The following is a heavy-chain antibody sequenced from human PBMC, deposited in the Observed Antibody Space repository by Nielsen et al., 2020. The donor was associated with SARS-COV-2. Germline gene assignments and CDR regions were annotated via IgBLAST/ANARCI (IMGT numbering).Heavy chain of an antibody. Sequence: GESLKISCAASGFTFDDYAMHWVRQAPGKGLEWVANIKQDGSEKYYVDSVKGRFTISRDNAKNSLYLQMNSLRAEDTAVYYCARLSSSSWYFDYWGQGTLVTVSS. CDR2: IKQDGSEK. CDR3: ARLSSSSWYFDY. CDR1: GFTFDDYA. V-gene: IGHV3-7*01. J-gene: IGHJ4*02. D-gene: IGHD6-13*01.